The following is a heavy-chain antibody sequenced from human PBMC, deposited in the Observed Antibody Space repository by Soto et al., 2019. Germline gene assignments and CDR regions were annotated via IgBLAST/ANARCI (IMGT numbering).Heavy chain of an antibody. Sequence: GSLRLSCAASGFTFSRYSMNWVRQAPGKGLEWVSSISSTTNYIYYADTMKGRFTVSRDNAKNSVYLDMNSLSAEDTAVYYCARESEDLTSNFDYWGQGTLVTVSS. CDR2: ISSTTNYI. J-gene: IGHJ4*02. CDR3: ARESEDLTSNFDY. CDR1: GFTFSRYS. V-gene: IGHV3-21*01.